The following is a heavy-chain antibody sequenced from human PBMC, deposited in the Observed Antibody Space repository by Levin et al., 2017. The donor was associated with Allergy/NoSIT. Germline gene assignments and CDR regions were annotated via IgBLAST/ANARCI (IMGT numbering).Heavy chain of an antibody. Sequence: GESLKISCAASGFTFSGYWMSWARQAPGKGLEWVANIKHDGSEKYYVNSVKGRFTISRDNAKNFLFLQMNSLRAEDTAVYYCARGAFYPDYWGQGTLVTVSS. J-gene: IGHJ4*02. V-gene: IGHV3-7*04. CDR3: ARGAFYPDY. CDR2: IKHDGSEK. CDR1: GFTFSGYW. D-gene: IGHD3-16*01.